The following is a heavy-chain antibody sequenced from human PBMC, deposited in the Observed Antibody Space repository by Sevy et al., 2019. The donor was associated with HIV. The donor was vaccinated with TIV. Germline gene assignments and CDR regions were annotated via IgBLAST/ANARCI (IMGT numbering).Heavy chain of an antibody. J-gene: IGHJ4*02. V-gene: IGHV4-30-4*01. D-gene: IGHD3-16*02. CDR2: IYYSGIT. CDR1: RGSISHADSY. CDR3: ARVLLRLGELSSMDS. Sequence: SETLSLTCTVSRGSISHADSYWNWIRQPPGKGLEWIGYIYYSGITYYNPSLRSRFSISVDTSQNQFSPRLSSVTAADAAVYYCARVLLRLGELSSMDSWGQGTPVTVSS.